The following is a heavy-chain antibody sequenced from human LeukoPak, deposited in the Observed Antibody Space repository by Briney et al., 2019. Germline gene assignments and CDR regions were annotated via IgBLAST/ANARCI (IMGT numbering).Heavy chain of an antibody. V-gene: IGHV4-39*07. CDR2: IYYSGTT. D-gene: IGHD6-13*01. CDR1: GGSINRGFYY. J-gene: IGHJ2*01. CDR3: ARDPGMAAVGARYWNLDL. Sequence: PSETLSLTCTVSGGSINRGFYYWGWIRQPPGKGLAWIGSIYYSGTTYYNPSLKSRVTISVDTSRNQFSLQLSSVTAADTAVYYCARDPGMAAVGARYWNLDLWGRGTLVTVSS.